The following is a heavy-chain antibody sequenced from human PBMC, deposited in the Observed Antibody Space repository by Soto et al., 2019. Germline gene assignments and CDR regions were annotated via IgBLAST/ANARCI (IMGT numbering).Heavy chain of an antibody. CDR1: GFTFSSYS. Sequence: GGSLRLSCAASGFTFSSYSMNWVRQAPGKGLEWVSYISSSSRTTYYADSVKGRFTISRDNAKNSLSLQMNSLRDEDTAVYYYASPSWASDNYYNGMDVWGQGTRVTAP. J-gene: IGHJ6*02. CDR2: ISSSSRTT. V-gene: IGHV3-48*02. D-gene: IGHD3-16*01. CDR3: ASPSWASDNYYNGMDV.